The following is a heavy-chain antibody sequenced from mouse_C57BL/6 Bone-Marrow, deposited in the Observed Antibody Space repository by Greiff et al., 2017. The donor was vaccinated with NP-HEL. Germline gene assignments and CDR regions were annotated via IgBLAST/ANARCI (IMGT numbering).Heavy chain of an antibody. CDR1: GYTFTSYW. J-gene: IGHJ4*01. CDR2: IDPSDSYT. D-gene: IGHD3-2*02. CDR3: ARQLRLRMNREYYYAMDY. Sequence: QVQLQQPGAELVRPGTSVKLSCKASGYTFTSYWMHWVKQRPGQGLEWIGVIDPSDSYTNYNQKFKGKATLTVDTSSSTAYMQLSSLTSEDSAVYYCARQLRLRMNREYYYAMDYWGQGTSVTVSS. V-gene: IGHV1-59*01.